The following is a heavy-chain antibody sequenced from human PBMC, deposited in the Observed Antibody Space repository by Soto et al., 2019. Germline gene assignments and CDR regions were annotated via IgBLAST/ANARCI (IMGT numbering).Heavy chain of an antibody. CDR2: ISSSSSYI. D-gene: IGHD3-3*01. V-gene: IGHV3-21*01. CDR1: GFTFSSFM. J-gene: IGHJ4*02. Sequence: EVQLVESGGGLVKPGGSLRLSCAASGFTFSSFMMNWVRQAPGKGLEWVSSISSSSSYIYYADSVKGRFTISRDNAKNSLFLQMNSLRAEDTAVYYCARGVDYDFWGGFLASWGQGTLVTVSS. CDR3: ARGVDYDFWGGFLAS.